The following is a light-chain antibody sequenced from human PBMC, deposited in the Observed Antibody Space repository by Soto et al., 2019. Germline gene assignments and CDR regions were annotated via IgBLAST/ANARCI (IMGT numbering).Light chain of an antibody. J-gene: IGLJ1*01. CDR2: DDS. CDR1: HIGSKG. Sequence: SYELPQPPSVSVAPGQTARLTCGGVHIGSKGVHWYQQRPGQAPVLVVYDDSDRPSGIPERFSGSNSGNTATLTISRVEAGDEADYYCQVWGPSSDHFYVFGTGTRSPS. V-gene: IGLV3-21*02. CDR3: QVWGPSSDHFYV.